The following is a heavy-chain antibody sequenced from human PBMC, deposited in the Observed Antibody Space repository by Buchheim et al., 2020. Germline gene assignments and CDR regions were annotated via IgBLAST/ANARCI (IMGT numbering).Heavy chain of an antibody. CDR3: ARNSWESEGLDP. J-gene: IGHJ5*02. CDR1: GYSITNNNW. CDR2: IYSSGYT. D-gene: IGHD1-26*01. V-gene: IGHV4-28*07. Sequence: QVQLQESGPGLVKPSDTLSLTCTVSGYSITNNNWWGWIRQPPGKGLEWIGYIYSSGYTHYNPSLKSRVTMSIDTSKNQFSLKLRYVTAVDTALYFCARNSWESEGLDPWGQGTL.